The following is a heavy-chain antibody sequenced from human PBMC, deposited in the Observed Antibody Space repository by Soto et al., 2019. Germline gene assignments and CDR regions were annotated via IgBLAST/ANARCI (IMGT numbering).Heavy chain of an antibody. D-gene: IGHD3-22*01. CDR1: GGSFSGYY. CDR2: INHSGST. CDR3: ARGLLLYYYDSSGYYYVYYYYGMDV. J-gene: IGHJ6*02. Sequence: KTSETLSLTCAVYGGSFSGYYWSWIRQPPGKGLEWIGEINHSGSTNYNPSLKSRVTISVDTSKNQFSLKLSSVTAADTAVYYCARGLLLYYYDSSGYYYVYYYYGMDVWGQGTTVTVS. V-gene: IGHV4-34*01.